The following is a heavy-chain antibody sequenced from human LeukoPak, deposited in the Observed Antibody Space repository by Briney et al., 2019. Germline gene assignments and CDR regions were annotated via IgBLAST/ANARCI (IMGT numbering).Heavy chain of an antibody. CDR3: AKDSLPFVSGWYY. CDR2: ISGSGGSA. Sequence: GGSLRLSCAASGFTFSSYAMSWVRQTPGKGLEWVSAISGSGGSAYYADSVKGRFTISRDNSKNTLYLQMNSLRAEDTAVYYCAKDSLPFVSGWYYWGQGTLVTVSS. CDR1: GFTFSSYA. V-gene: IGHV3-23*01. D-gene: IGHD6-19*01. J-gene: IGHJ4*02.